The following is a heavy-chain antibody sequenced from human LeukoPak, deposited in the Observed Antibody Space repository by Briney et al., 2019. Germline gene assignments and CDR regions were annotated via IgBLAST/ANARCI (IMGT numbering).Heavy chain of an antibody. CDR3: ARDRCSSTSCHFDY. CDR2: NYYSANT. J-gene: IGHJ4*02. D-gene: IGHD2-2*01. CDR1: GGSISSYDYY. V-gene: IGHV4-30-4*01. Sequence: SQTLSLTCTVSGGSISSYDYYWSWIRQPPGKGLEWIGYNYYSANTYYNPSIKSRVTISVDTSKNQFSLKLSSVTTADTAVYYCARDRCSSTSCHFDYWGQGTLVTVSS.